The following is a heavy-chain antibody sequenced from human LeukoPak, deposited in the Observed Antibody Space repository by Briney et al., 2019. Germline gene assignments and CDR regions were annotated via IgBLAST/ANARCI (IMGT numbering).Heavy chain of an antibody. D-gene: IGHD2-21*01. V-gene: IGHV3-23*01. CDR3: AKDFRIGYSAHFDY. CDR2: IYENGGTT. J-gene: IGHJ4*02. Sequence: GGSLRLSCVGSGFTFRSHAMSWVRQAPERGLEFVSGIYENGGTTYYADSVKGRFSISRDNSKNTLYLQMDSLRGEDTAVYYCAKDFRIGYSAHFDYWGQGALVTVSS. CDR1: GFTFRSHA.